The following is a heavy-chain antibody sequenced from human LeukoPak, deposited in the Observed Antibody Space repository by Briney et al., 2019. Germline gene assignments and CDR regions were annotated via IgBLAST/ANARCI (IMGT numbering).Heavy chain of an antibody. D-gene: IGHD5-12*01. V-gene: IGHV4-34*01. CDR1: GGSFSGYY. CDR2: ISYSGNT. J-gene: IGHJ4*02. Sequence: SETLSLTCAVYGGSFSGYYWSWIRQPPGKGLEWIGYISYSGNTYYNPSLKSRVSISADTPKNQFSLKLSSTTAADTAVYYCARAPVATPSEFDYWGQGTLVTVSS. CDR3: ARAPVATPSEFDY.